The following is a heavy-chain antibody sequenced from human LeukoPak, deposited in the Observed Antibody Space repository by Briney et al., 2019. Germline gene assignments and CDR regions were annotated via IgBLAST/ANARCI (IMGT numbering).Heavy chain of an antibody. V-gene: IGHV3-74*01. CDR2: INNDATRT. CDR1: GSAFSRSW. CDR3: ARYGYGGGFDY. Sequence: GGSLRLSCAASGSAFSRSWIHWVRHAPGKGLVWVSHINNDATRTTYADSVRGRFTISRDNAKNTVSLQMNSLRVEDTAVYYCARYGYGGGFDYWGQGTLVTVSS. J-gene: IGHJ4*02. D-gene: IGHD5-18*01.